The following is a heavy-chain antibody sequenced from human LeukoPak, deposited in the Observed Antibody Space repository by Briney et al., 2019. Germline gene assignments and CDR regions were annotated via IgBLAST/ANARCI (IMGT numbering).Heavy chain of an antibody. CDR3: ARQRKGAAGYYYYMDV. V-gene: IGHV4-4*09. D-gene: IGHD6-13*01. CDR1: GGSISSYY. J-gene: IGHJ6*03. CDR2: IYTGGST. Sequence: PSETLSLTCTVSGGSISSYYWSWIRQPPGKGLEWIGYIYTGGSTNYNPSLKSRVTISVDTSKNQFSLKLSSVTAADAAVYYCARQRKGAAGYYYYMDVWGKGTTATVSS.